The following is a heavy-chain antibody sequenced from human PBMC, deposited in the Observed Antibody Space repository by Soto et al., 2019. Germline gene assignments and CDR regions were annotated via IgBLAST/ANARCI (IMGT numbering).Heavy chain of an antibody. CDR2: IIPISGSI. J-gene: IGHJ3*01. CDR3: ASRERVDAFDV. Sequence: QVQLVQSGAEVKKPGSSVKVSCKASGGTFSTYGITWVRQASGQGLEWMGGIIPISGSIKFAQKLQGRLTIIPDESTSTVYMELSSLTSEGTAVYYCASRERVDAFDVWGQGTMVTVSS. CDR1: GGTFSTYG. V-gene: IGHV1-69*01. D-gene: IGHD1-26*01.